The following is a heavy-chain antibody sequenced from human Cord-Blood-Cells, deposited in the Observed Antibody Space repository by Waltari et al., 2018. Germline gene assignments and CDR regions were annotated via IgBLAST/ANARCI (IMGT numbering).Heavy chain of an antibody. CDR2: IIPILGIA. Sequence: QVQLVQSGAEVKKPGSSVKVSCKASGGTFSSYAISWVRQSPGQGLEWMGRIIPILGIANYAQKFQGRVTITADKSTSTAYMELSSLRSEDTAVYYCALGYCSSTSCYRIDYWGQGTLVTVSS. D-gene: IGHD2-2*02. CDR1: GGTFSSYA. V-gene: IGHV1-69*09. CDR3: ALGYCSSTSCYRIDY. J-gene: IGHJ4*02.